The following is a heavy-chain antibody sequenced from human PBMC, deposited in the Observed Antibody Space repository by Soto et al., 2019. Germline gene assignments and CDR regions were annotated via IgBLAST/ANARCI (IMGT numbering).Heavy chain of an antibody. CDR2: IYYSGTT. V-gene: IGHV4-31*03. Sequence: QVQLPESGPGLVKPSQTLSLTCTVSGGSISSGGYYWTWIRQHPGKGLEWIGHIYYSGTTYYNPSLKSRITISVDTSKNQVSLKVSSVTAADTAVYYCARDNYGMDVWGQGTTVTVSS. CDR3: ARDNYGMDV. CDR1: GGSISSGGYY. J-gene: IGHJ6*02.